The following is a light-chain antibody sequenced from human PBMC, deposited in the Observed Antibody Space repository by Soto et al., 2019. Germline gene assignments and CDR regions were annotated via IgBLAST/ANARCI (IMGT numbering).Light chain of an antibody. J-gene: IGLJ3*02. V-gene: IGLV2-8*01. CDR3: TSYAGSNIWV. CDR1: SSDVGGYNY. Sequence: QSALTQPPSASGSLGQSVTISCTGTSSDVGGYNYVSWYQQYPGKAPKLMIYEVSKRPSGVPDRFSGSKSGKTASLTVSGLQPEDEADYYCTSYAGSNIWVFGGGTKLTVL. CDR2: EVS.